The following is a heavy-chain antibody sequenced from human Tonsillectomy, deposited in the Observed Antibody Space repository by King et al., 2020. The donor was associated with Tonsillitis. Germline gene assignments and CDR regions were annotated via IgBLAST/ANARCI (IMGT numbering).Heavy chain of an antibody. CDR2: INPNSGGI. D-gene: IGHD2-15*01. V-gene: IGHV1-2*02. CDR1: GYSFTGYY. J-gene: IGHJ5*02. Sequence: VQLVESGAEVKKPGASVKVSCKASGYSFTGYYIHWVRQAPGQGLEWMGWINPNSGGIEYAQKFQGRVTMTRDTSISTAYMELSRLRFDDTAVYYCASLYCSDGKCYAGWFDPWGQGTLVTVSS. CDR3: ASLYCSDGKCYAGWFDP.